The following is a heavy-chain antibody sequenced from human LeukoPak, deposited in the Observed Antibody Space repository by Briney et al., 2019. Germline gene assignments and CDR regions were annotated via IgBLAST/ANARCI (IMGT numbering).Heavy chain of an antibody. CDR3: AKKGHSSSRYDHYYYYYMDV. J-gene: IGHJ6*03. CDR2: IKQDGSEK. V-gene: IGHV3-7*01. D-gene: IGHD6-13*01. Sequence: GGSLRLSCAASGFTFSSYWMSWVRQAPGKGLEWVANIKQDGSEKYYADSVKGRFTISRDNSKNTLYLQMNSLRAEDTAVYYCAKKGHSSSRYDHYYYYYMDVWGKGTTVTVSS. CDR1: GFTFSSYW.